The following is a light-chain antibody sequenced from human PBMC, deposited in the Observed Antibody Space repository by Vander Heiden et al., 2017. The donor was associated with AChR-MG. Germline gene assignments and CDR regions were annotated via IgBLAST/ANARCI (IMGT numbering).Light chain of an antibody. J-gene: IGLJ1*01. CDR2: EGS. CDR3: CSYAGSSTYV. V-gene: IGLV2-23*01. CDR1: SSDVGSYNL. Sequence: SALPQPASVSGSPGQSITISCTGTSSDVGSYNLVSWYQQHPGKANKLMIYEGSKRPSGVANRFSGSKSGNTASLTISGHQAEDEADYYCCSYAGSSTYVFGTGTKVTVL.